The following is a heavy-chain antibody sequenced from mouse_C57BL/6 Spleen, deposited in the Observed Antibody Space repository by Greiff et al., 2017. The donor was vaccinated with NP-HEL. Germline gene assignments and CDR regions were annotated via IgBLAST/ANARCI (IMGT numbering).Heavy chain of an antibody. Sequence: VQLQQSGPELVKPGASVKISCKASGYAFSSSWMNWVKQRPGKGLEWIGRIYPGDGDTNYNGKFKGKATLTADKSSSTAYMQLSSLTSEDSAVYFCARSDGSSYASDFDYWGQGTTLTVSS. CDR1: GYAFSSSW. CDR3: ARSDGSSYASDFDY. V-gene: IGHV1-82*01. D-gene: IGHD1-1*01. J-gene: IGHJ2*01. CDR2: IYPGDGDT.